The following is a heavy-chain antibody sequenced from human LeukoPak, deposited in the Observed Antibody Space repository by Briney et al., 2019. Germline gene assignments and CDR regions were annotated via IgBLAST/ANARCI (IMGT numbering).Heavy chain of an antibody. Sequence: SETLSLTCTVSGASISNYYWSWIRQPPGKGLEWIGYVFNNGTTNYNPPLKSRVSISVDTSKNQFSLKLSSVTAADTAVYYCAREEFLEWLLSGSRAFDVWSQGTMVTVSS. CDR2: VFNNGTT. J-gene: IGHJ3*01. D-gene: IGHD3-3*01. CDR3: AREEFLEWLLSGSRAFDV. V-gene: IGHV4-59*01. CDR1: GASISNYY.